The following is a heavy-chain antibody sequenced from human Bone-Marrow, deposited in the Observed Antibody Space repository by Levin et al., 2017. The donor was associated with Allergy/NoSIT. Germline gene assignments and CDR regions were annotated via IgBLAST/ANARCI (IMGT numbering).Heavy chain of an antibody. CDR2: IFPSDSDT. Sequence: KVSCKGSGYTFPNYWIGWVRQMPGKGLEWMGIIFPSDSDTRYSPSFQGQVTISVDKSINTAYLQWSSLKASDTAVYYCARQGQGYSYRGYWGQGTLVTVTS. CDR1: GYTFPNYW. V-gene: IGHV5-51*01. J-gene: IGHJ4*02. CDR3: ARQGQGYSYRGY. D-gene: IGHD5-18*01.